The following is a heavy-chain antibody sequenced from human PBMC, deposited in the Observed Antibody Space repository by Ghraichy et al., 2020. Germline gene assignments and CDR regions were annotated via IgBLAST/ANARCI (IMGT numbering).Heavy chain of an antibody. CDR1: GFTFSSYA. CDR2: ISGSGGST. J-gene: IGHJ4*02. D-gene: IGHD3-16*02. Sequence: GESLNISCAASGFTFSSYAMSWVRQAPGKGLEWVSAISGSGGSTYYADSVKGRFTISRDNSKNTLYLQMNSLRAEDTAVYYCLGRLSHFDYWGQGTLVTVSS. CDR3: LGRLSHFDY. V-gene: IGHV3-23*01.